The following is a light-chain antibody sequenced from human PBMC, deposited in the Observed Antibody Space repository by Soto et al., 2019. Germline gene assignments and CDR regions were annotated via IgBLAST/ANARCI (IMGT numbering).Light chain of an antibody. CDR1: QSGSNW. CDR3: QQYDSYSWT. CDR2: DVS. J-gene: IGKJ1*01. V-gene: IGKV1-5*01. Sequence: DIQMTQSPSTLSASVGERVTITCRASQSGSNWLAWYQQKPGKAPKLLIYDVSSLESGVPARFSGSGSGTEFILPISSLQPDDFATYYCQQYDSYSWTFDQGTKVEMK.